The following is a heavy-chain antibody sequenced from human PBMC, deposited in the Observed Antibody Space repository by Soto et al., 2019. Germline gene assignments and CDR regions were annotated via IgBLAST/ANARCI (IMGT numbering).Heavy chain of an antibody. J-gene: IGHJ4*02. CDR1: GFTFSSNW. D-gene: IGHD2-2*01. V-gene: IGHV3-7*01. CDR3: SPAPNF. Sequence: GSLRVSCAASGFTFSSNWMDWVRQAPGKGLEWVANINQDGSEKHYIDSVKGRFTISRDNAKNSLYLQMNSLTAEDSALYYCSPAPNFWRQGTLFT. CDR2: INQDGSEK.